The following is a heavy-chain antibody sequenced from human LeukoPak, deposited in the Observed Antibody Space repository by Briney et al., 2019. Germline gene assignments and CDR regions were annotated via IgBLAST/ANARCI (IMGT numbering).Heavy chain of an antibody. J-gene: IGHJ3*02. D-gene: IGHD3-10*01. CDR2: IKQDGSEK. V-gene: IGHV3-7*01. CDR3: ARDPVLLWFGELLRAFDI. Sequence: GGSLRLSCAASGFTFSSYWMSWVRQAPGKGLEWVANIKQDGSEKYYVDSVKGRFTISRDNAKNSLYLQMNSLRAEDTAVYYCARDPVLLWFGELLRAFDIWGQGTMATVSS. CDR1: GFTFSSYW.